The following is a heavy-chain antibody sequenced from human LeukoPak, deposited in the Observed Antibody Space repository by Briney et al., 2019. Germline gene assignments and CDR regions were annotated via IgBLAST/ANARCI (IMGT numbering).Heavy chain of an antibody. CDR1: GFTFSSYS. Sequence: PGGSLRLSCAASGFTFSSYSMNWVRQAPGKGLEWVSVMYSAGFTYYADSVKGRFTISRDNSKNTLNLQMNSVRAEDTAVYYCANSRRSGYWYFDLWGRGTLVTVSS. J-gene: IGHJ2*01. CDR3: ANSRRSGYWYFDL. CDR2: MYSAGFT. V-gene: IGHV3-53*01. D-gene: IGHD3-22*01.